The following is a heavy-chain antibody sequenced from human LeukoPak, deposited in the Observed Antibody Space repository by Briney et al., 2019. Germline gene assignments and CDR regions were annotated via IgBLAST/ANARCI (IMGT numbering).Heavy chain of an antibody. CDR1: GFTFSSYG. J-gene: IGHJ5*02. CDR3: ARKRITIFGVATYNWFDP. V-gene: IGHV3-7*01. D-gene: IGHD3-3*01. Sequence: GGSLRLSCAASGFTFSSYGMNWVRQAPGKGLEWVANIKQDGSEKYYVDSVKGRFTISRDNAKNSLYLQMNSLRAEDTAVYYCARKRITIFGVATYNWFDPWGQGTLVTVSS. CDR2: IKQDGSEK.